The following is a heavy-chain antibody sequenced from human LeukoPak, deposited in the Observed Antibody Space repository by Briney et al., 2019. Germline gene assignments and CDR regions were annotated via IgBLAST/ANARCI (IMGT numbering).Heavy chain of an antibody. V-gene: IGHV3-30-3*01. CDR3: AKNGKYYFDY. CDR1: GFTFSSYA. D-gene: IGHD1-1*01. CDR2: ISYDGSNK. Sequence: GGSLRLSCAASGFTFSSYAMHWVRQAPGKGLEWVAVISYDGSNKYYADSVKGRFTISRDSSKNTLYLQMNSLRAEDTAVYYCAKNGKYYFDYWGQGTLVTVSS. J-gene: IGHJ4*02.